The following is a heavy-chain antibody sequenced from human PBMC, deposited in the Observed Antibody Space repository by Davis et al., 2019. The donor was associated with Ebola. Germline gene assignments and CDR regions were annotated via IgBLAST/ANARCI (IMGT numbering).Heavy chain of an antibody. Sequence: PSETLSLTCAVYGGSFSGYYWTWVRQSPEKGLEWIGEIYHTGRTTSNSALKSRVTISVDRSRNQFSLKLTSVTAADTAVYYCVRDGCPGGSCYCGDYWGQGTLVTVSS. CDR3: VRDGCPGGSCYCGDY. CDR1: GGSFSGYY. CDR2: IYHTGRT. D-gene: IGHD2-15*01. J-gene: IGHJ4*02. V-gene: IGHV4-34*01.